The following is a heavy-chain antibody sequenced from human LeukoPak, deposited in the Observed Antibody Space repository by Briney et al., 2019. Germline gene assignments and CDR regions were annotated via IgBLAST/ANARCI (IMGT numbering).Heavy chain of an antibody. CDR1: GYTFTSYY. D-gene: IGHD3-22*01. CDR3: ARAPRNYDSSGYYLDY. V-gene: IGHV1-46*01. Sequence: ASVKVSCKASGYTFTSYYIHWVRQAPGQGLEWMGIINPSGGSTSYAQKFQGRVTMTRDTSTSTVYMELSSLRSEDTAVYYCARAPRNYDSSGYYLDYWGQGTLVTVSS. CDR2: INPSGGST. J-gene: IGHJ4*02.